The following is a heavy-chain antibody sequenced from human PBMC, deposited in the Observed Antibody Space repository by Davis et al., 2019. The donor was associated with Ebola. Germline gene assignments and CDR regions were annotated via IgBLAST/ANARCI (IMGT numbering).Heavy chain of an antibody. J-gene: IGHJ4*02. CDR1: GFTFDDYA. CDR2: ISWNSGSI. Sequence: SLKISCAASGFTFDDYAMHWVRQAPGKGLEWVSGISWNSGSIGYADSVKGRFTISRDNAKNSLYLQMNSLRAEDTAVYYCARSRMPPDYWGQGTLFTVSS. V-gene: IGHV3-9*01. CDR3: ARSRMPPDY. D-gene: IGHD2-2*01.